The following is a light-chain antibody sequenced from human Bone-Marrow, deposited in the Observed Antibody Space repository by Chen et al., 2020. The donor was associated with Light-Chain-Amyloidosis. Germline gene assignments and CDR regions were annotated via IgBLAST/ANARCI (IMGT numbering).Light chain of an antibody. CDR1: QTISSNY. CDR2: GSS. V-gene: IGKV3-20*01. Sequence: EIVLTQSPGTLSLSPGEGANLSCRASQTISSNYLPWYQHKFGQAPRLLIYGSSSRATGIPDRFTGSGSETDFTLTIHILEPEDFAMYYCQQYSTSPLTFGGGTKVEIK. J-gene: IGKJ4*01. CDR3: QQYSTSPLT.